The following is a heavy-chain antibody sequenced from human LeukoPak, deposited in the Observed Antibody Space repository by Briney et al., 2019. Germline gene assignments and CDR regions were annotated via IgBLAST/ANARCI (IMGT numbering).Heavy chain of an antibody. CDR1: GGSISSASYF. V-gene: IGHV4-39*07. D-gene: IGHD3-3*01. J-gene: IGHJ4*02. CDR3: AREMGHDLTEFDS. Sequence: SETLSLTCSVSGGSISSASYFWGWIRQPPGKGLEWIGAIYYNGITYYNPSLKSRITISIDTSKNQFSLILTSVTAADTASYYCAREMGHDLTEFDSGGQGTLVTVSS. CDR2: IYYNGIT.